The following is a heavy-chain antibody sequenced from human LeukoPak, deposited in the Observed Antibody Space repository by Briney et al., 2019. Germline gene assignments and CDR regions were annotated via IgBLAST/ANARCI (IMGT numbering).Heavy chain of an antibody. CDR2: IYSGGST. V-gene: IGHV3-66*01. J-gene: IGHJ3*02. CDR1: GFTVSSNY. CDR3: ARVPYDSLDAFDI. Sequence: QAGGSLRLSCAASGFTVSSNYMSWVRQAPGKGLEWVSVIYSGGSTYYADSVKGRFTISRDNSKNTLYLQMNSLRAEDTAVYYCARVPYDSLDAFDIWGQGTMVTVSS. D-gene: IGHD3-10*01.